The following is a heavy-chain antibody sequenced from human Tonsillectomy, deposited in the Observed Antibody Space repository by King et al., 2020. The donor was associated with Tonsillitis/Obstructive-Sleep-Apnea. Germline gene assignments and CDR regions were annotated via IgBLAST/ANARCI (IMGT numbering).Heavy chain of an antibody. J-gene: IGHJ3*02. CDR1: GFTFSSYE. CDR3: ERDRRYAFDI. Sequence: VQLVESGGGLVQPGGSLRLSCAASGFTFSSYEMNWVRQAPGKGLEWVSYISSSGSTIYYADSVKGRFTISRDNAKNSLYLQMNSLRAEDTAVYYCERDRRYAFDIWGQGTMVTVSS. V-gene: IGHV3-48*03. CDR2: ISSSGSTI.